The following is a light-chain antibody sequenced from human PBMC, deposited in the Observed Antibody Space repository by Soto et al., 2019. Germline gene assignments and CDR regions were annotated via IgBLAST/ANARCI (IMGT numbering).Light chain of an antibody. Sequence: SELSQAGSVSGSRGLSIAISSTGTSNDVGAYDFVSWYQQHPDNAHKLMIYEVSNRPSAVSDRFSGSKSVNTATLTISGLQAEDEADYYCSSHTTSNTRVFGTGTKVTVL. CDR2: EVS. V-gene: IGLV2-14*03. CDR1: SNDVGAYDF. J-gene: IGLJ1*01. CDR3: SSHTTSNTRV.